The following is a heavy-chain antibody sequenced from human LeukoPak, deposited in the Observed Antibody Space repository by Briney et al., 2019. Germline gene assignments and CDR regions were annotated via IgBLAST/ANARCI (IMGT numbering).Heavy chain of an antibody. CDR3: ARIYSGYDYYFDY. D-gene: IGHD5-12*01. V-gene: IGHV4-39*07. Sequence: SETLSLTCTVSGGSISSSSYYWGWIRQPPGKGLEWIGSIYYSGSTYYNPSLKSRVTISVDTSKNQFSLKLSSVTAADTAVYYCARIYSGYDYYFDYWGQGTLVTVSS. CDR2: IYYSGST. CDR1: GGSISSSSYY. J-gene: IGHJ4*02.